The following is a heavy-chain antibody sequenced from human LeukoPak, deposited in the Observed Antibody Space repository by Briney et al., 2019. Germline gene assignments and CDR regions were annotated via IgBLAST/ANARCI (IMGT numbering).Heavy chain of an antibody. J-gene: IGHJ3*02. D-gene: IGHD1-7*01. CDR3: ASEYNWNYDAFDI. V-gene: IGHV3-66*02. Sequence: GGSLRLSCAASGFTVSSNYMSWVRHAPGKGLEWGSVIYSGGSTYYADSVKGRFTISRDNSKNTLYLQMNSLRAEDTAVYYCASEYNWNYDAFDIWGQGTMVTVSS. CDR2: IYSGGST. CDR1: GFTVSSNY.